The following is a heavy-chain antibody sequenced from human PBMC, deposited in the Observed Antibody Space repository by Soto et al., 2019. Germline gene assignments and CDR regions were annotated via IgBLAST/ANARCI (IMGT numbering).Heavy chain of an antibody. D-gene: IGHD2-15*01. Sequence: KASETLSLTCTVSGGSISSSSYYWGWIRQPPGKGLEWIGSIYYSGSTYYNPSLKSRVTISVDTSKNQFSLKLSSVTAADTAVYYCAISGENCSGGSCYYYYYGMDVWGQGTTVTVSS. CDR3: AISGENCSGGSCYYYYYGMDV. CDR1: GGSISSSSYY. CDR2: IYYSGST. J-gene: IGHJ6*02. V-gene: IGHV4-39*01.